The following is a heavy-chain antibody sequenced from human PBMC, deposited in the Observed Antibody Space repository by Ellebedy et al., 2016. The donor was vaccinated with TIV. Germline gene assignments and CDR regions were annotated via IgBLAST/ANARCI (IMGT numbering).Heavy chain of an antibody. CDR1: GFTFRRSA. CDR3: SRGVRGVVPAGILDN. D-gene: IGHD2-2*01. Sequence: GESLKISXEGSGFTFRRSAMTWVRQAPGKGLEWVSTISGSGSTTHYADSVKGRFTISRDNSKNTVDVQMNSLRAEDTALYYCSRGVRGVVPAGILDNWGQGALVTVSS. V-gene: IGHV3-23*01. CDR2: ISGSGSTT. J-gene: IGHJ4*02.